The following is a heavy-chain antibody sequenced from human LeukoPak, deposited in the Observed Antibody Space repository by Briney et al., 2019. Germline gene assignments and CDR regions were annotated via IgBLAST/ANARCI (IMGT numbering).Heavy chain of an antibody. CDR1: GYTLTELS. J-gene: IGHJ4*02. D-gene: IGHD2-8*01. CDR2: FVPEDGET. CDR3: AQYCTNGVCRYYFDY. Sequence: ASVKVSCKVSGYTLTELSMHWVRQAPGKGLEWMGGFVPEDGETIYAQKFQGRVTMTEDTSTDTAYMELSSLRSEDTAVYYCAQYCTNGVCRYYFDYWGQGTLVTVSS. V-gene: IGHV1-24*01.